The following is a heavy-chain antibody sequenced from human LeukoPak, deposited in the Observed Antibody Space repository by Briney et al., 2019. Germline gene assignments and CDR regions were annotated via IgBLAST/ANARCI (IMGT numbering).Heavy chain of an antibody. CDR3: ARDRLWFGGKGFDY. J-gene: IGHJ4*02. Sequence: PGRSLRLSCAASGFTFSSYAMHWLRPAPGKGLEWVAVISHDGSNKYYADSVKGRFTISRDNSKTTLYLQMNSLRVEDTAVYYCARDRLWFGGKGFDYWGQGTLVTVSS. D-gene: IGHD3-10*01. CDR2: ISHDGSNK. V-gene: IGHV3-30-3*01. CDR1: GFTFSSYA.